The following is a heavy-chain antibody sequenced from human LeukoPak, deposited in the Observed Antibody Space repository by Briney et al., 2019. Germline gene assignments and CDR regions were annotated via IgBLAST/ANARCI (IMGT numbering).Heavy chain of an antibody. J-gene: IGHJ5*02. CDR2: ISSSSSYI. V-gene: IGHV3-21*01. CDR1: GFTFSSYS. CDR3: ARDREYCSSTSCHNWCDP. D-gene: IGHD2-2*01. Sequence: GGSMRLSCAASGFTFSSYSMNWVRQAPGKGLEWVSSISSSSSYIYYADSVKGRFTISRDNAKNSLYLQMNSLRAEDTAVYYCARDREYCSSTSCHNWCDPWGQGTLVTVSS.